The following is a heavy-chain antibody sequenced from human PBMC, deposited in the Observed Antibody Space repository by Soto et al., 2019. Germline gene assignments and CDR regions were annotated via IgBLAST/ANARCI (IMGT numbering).Heavy chain of an antibody. Sequence: PSETLSLTCTVSGGSISSYYWSWIRQPPGKGLEWIGFIFYSGRTSYSPSLKSRVTISIDTSKNQFYLKLSSVTAADTAVYYCARETFGDYVGYFVPWGQGILVTVSS. J-gene: IGHJ5*02. CDR1: GGSISSYY. CDR2: IFYSGRT. D-gene: IGHD4-17*01. V-gene: IGHV4-59*12. CDR3: ARETFGDYVGYFVP.